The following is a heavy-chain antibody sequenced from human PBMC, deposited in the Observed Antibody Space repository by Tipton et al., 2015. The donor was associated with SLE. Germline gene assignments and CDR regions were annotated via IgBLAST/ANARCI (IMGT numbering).Heavy chain of an antibody. D-gene: IGHD2-2*01. J-gene: IGHJ5*02. CDR1: GDSVSSYY. CDR2: VYYSGST. V-gene: IGHV4-59*02. Sequence: LSLTCTVSGDSVSSYYWSWIRQPPGRGLEWIGYVYYSGSTNYNPSLKSRVTISLDTSRNQFSLKLSSVTAADTAVYYCAGEPAASGWFDPWGQGTLVTVSS. CDR3: AGEPAASGWFDP.